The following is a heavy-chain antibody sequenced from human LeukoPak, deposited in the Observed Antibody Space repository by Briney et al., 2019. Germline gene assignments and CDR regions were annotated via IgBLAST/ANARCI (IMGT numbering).Heavy chain of an antibody. V-gene: IGHV4-59*01. Sequence: SETLSLTCTVSGGSISSYYWSWIRQPPGKGLEWIGYIYYSGSTNYNPSLKSRVTISVDTSKNQFSLKLSSVTAADTAVYYCARAGYYDSSGPPRYWGQGTLVTVSS. J-gene: IGHJ4*02. CDR2: IYYSGST. CDR1: GGSISSYY. D-gene: IGHD3-22*01. CDR3: ARAGYYDSSGPPRY.